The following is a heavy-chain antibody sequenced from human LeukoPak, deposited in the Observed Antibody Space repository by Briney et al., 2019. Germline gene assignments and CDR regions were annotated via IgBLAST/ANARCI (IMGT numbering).Heavy chain of an antibody. CDR1: GFTFSSDE. Sequence: GGCLRLSCAAAGFTFSSDEMNWVRHAPGKWRGWVSYISSSGSTIYYADSVKGRFTISRDNAKNSLYLQMNSLRAEDTAVYDCAELGITMIGGVWGKGTTVTISS. V-gene: IGHV3-48*03. D-gene: IGHD3-10*02. CDR2: ISSSGSTI. CDR3: AELGITMIGGV. J-gene: IGHJ6*04.